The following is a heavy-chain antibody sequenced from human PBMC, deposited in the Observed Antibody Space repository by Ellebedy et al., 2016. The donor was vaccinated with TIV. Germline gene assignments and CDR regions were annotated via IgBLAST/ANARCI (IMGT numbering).Heavy chain of an antibody. CDR1: GFTFSSYG. D-gene: IGHD3-9*01. J-gene: IGHJ4*02. CDR2: IWYDGSNK. V-gene: IGHV3-33*01. CDR3: ARGLRYFDWLSNFDY. Sequence: GGSLRLXXAASGFTFSSYGMHWVRQAPGKGLEWVAVIWYDGSNKYYADSVKGRFTISRDNSKNTLYLQMNSLRAEDTAVYYCARGLRYFDWLSNFDYWGQGTLVTVSS.